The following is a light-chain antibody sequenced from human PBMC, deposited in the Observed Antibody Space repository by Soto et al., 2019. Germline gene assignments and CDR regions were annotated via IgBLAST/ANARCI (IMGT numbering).Light chain of an antibody. J-gene: IGKJ1*01. V-gene: IGKV1-5*01. Sequence: DIQMTQSPSTLSAYVGDRVTITCRASQSISSWLAWYQQKPGKAPKLLIYDASSLESGVPSRFSGRGSGTEFTLTISSLQPDDFATYYCQQYNSYWTFGQGTNVDI. CDR3: QQYNSYWT. CDR2: DAS. CDR1: QSISSW.